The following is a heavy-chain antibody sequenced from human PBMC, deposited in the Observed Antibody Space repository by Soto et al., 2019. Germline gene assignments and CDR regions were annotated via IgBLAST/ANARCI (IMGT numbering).Heavy chain of an antibody. Sequence: ASVKVSFKASGYTFTDYYMHWVRQAPGQGFEWVGGINPESGNPKYVPKFQGRVTVTRDTSTSTAYMELNRLTSDDTAVYYCASEDCRNTNCLKGFDYWGQGTLVTVS. V-gene: IGHV1-2*02. J-gene: IGHJ4*02. CDR2: INPESGNP. CDR1: GYTFTDYY. D-gene: IGHD2-15*01. CDR3: ASEDCRNTNCLKGFDY.